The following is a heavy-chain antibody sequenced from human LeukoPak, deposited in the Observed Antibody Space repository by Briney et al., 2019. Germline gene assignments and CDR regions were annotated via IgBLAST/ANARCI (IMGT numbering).Heavy chain of an antibody. J-gene: IGHJ6*04. CDR3: ARDYCSSTSCFPDV. Sequence: GGSLRLSCAASGFTFSNYWMHWVRQAPGKGLVWVSRINSDGSTTSYADSVKGRFTISRDNAKNTLYLQMNRLRAEDTAVYYRARDYCSSTSCFPDVWGKGTTVTVSS. CDR1: GFTFSNYW. CDR2: INSDGSTT. V-gene: IGHV3-74*01. D-gene: IGHD2-2*01.